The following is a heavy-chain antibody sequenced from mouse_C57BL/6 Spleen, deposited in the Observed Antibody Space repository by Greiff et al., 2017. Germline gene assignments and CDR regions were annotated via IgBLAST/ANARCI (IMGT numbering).Heavy chain of an antibody. CDR1: GLTFSDYY. CDR3: ARDSSGYVDY. J-gene: IGHJ2*01. V-gene: IGHV5-16*01. Sequence: EVKLVESEGGLVQPGSSMKLSCTASGLTFSDYYMAWVRQVPEKGLEWVANINYDGSSTYYLDSLKSRFIISRDNAKNILYLQMSSLKSEDTATYYGARDSSGYVDYWGQGTTLTVSS. CDR2: INYDGSST. D-gene: IGHD3-2*02.